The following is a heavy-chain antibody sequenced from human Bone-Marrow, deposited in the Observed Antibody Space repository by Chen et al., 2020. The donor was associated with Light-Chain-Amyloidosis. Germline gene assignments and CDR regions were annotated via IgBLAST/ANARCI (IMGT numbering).Heavy chain of an antibody. CDR1: GYTFPNYW. V-gene: IGHV5-51*01. D-gene: IGHD5-12*01. J-gene: IGHJ4*02. CDR2: IYPEDSDA. CDR3: ARRRGGYNFDY. Sequence: EVQLEQSGPEVKKPGESLKISCKGSGYTFPNYWIGWVRQMPGKGLEWMGVIYPEDSDARYSPSFEGQVTISADKSITIAYLQWRILKASDTAMYYCARRRGGYNFDYWGQGTLVTVSS.